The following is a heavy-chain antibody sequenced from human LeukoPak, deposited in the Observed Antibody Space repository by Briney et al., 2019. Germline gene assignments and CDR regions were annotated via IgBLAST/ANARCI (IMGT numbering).Heavy chain of an antibody. CDR3: ARGYYYDSSGYLKGYMDV. D-gene: IGHD3-22*01. Sequence: ASVKVSCKASGYTFTSYGISWVRQAPGQGLEWMGWISAYNGNTNYAQKLQGRVTMTTDTSTSTAYMELRSLRSDDTAVYYCARGYYYDSSGYLKGYMDVWGKGTTVTVSS. V-gene: IGHV1-18*01. J-gene: IGHJ6*03. CDR2: ISAYNGNT. CDR1: GYTFTSYG.